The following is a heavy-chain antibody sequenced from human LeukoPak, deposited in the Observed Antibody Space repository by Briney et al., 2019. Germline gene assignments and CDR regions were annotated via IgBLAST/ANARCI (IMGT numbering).Heavy chain of an antibody. J-gene: IGHJ5*02. Sequence: SETLSLSCTVSGGSIXXXNYYWXWIRQXPGXGXXXXXXIYYNGSTYYNPSLKSRVTISVDTSKNQFSLKLSSVTAADTAVYYCARHVVAAAGQDNWFDPWGQGTLVTVSS. D-gene: IGHD6-13*01. CDR2: IYYNGST. CDR3: ARHVVAAAGQDNWFDP. V-gene: IGHV4-39*01. CDR1: GGSIXXXNYY.